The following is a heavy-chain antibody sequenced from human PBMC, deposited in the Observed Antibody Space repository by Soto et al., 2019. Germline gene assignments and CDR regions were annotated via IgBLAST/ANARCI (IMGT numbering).Heavy chain of an antibody. CDR2: IYYSGST. CDR1: GGAISIGGYY. D-gene: IGHD3-3*01. CDR3: ERDWGYDFWSGYYTFGSWYVHYGMDV. V-gene: IGHV4-31*03. J-gene: IGHJ6*02. Sequence: PSETLSLTCTVSGGAISIGGYYLSWIRQHPGKGLEWIGYIYYSGSTYYNPSLKSRVTISVDTSKNQFSLKLSSVTAADTAVYYCERDWGYDFWSGYYTFGSWYVHYGMDVWGQGTRVTFSS.